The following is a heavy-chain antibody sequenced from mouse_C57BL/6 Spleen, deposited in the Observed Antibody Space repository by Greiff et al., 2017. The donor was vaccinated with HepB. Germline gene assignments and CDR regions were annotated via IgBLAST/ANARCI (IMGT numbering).Heavy chain of an antibody. CDR1: GFTFSSYG. D-gene: IGHD1-1*01. CDR2: ISSGGSYT. CDR3: ATLRGDYFDY. J-gene: IGHJ2*01. Sequence: EVKLVESGGDLVKPGGSLKLSCAASGFTFSSYGMSWVRQTPDKRLEWVATISSGGSYTYYPDSVKGRFTISRDNAKNTLYLQMSSLKSEDTAMYYCATLRGDYFDYWGQGTTLTVSS. V-gene: IGHV5-6*02.